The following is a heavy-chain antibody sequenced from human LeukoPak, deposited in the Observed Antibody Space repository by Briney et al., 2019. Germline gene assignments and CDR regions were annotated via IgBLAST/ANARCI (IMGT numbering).Heavy chain of an antibody. V-gene: IGHV3-66*02. CDR1: GFTVSSNY. CDR2: IYSGGST. CDR3: ARDGQMGGYYYYYMDV. Sequence: TGGSLRLSCAASGFTVSSNYMSWVRQAPGKGLEWVSVIYSGGSTYYADSVKGRFTIPRDNPKNTLYLQMNSLRAEDTAVYYCARDGQMGGYYYYYMDVWGKGTTVTVSS. D-gene: IGHD1-26*01. J-gene: IGHJ6*03.